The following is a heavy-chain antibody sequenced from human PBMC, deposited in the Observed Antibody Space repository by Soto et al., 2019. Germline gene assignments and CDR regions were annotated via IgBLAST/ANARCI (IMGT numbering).Heavy chain of an antibody. CDR2: IYYSGST. CDR3: ARDGGTYYYDSSGPTYAFDI. J-gene: IGHJ3*02. CDR1: GVSISSGDYY. Sequence: TLSLTCTVSGVSISSGDYYWSWIRQPPGKGLEWIGYIYYSGSTYYNPSLKSRVTISVDTSKNQFSLKLSSVTAADTAVYYCARDGGTYYYDSSGPTYAFDIWGQGPMVTVSS. V-gene: IGHV4-30-4*01. D-gene: IGHD3-22*01.